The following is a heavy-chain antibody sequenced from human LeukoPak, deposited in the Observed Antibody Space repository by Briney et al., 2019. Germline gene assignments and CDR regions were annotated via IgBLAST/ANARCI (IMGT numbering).Heavy chain of an antibody. Sequence: GASVKVSCKASGYTFTSYDINWVRQATGQGLEWMGWMNPNSGNTGYAQKFQGRVTMTRNTSISTAYMELSSLRSEDTAVYYCARDPQDKDWFDPWGQGTLVTVSS. CDR3: ARDPQDKDWFDP. V-gene: IGHV1-8*01. CDR1: GYTFTSYD. J-gene: IGHJ5*02. CDR2: MNPNSGNT.